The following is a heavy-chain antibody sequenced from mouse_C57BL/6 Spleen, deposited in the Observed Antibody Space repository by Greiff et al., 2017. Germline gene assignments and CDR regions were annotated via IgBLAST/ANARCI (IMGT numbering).Heavy chain of an antibody. CDR1: GFTFSDYG. Sequence: EVQLVESGGGLVKPGGSLKLSCAASGFTFSDYGMHWVRQAPEKGLEWVAYISSGSSTSYYADTVKGRFTISRDKAKNTLFLQMTSLRSEDTAMYYCARVGSSGCFDYWGQGTTLTVSS. J-gene: IGHJ2*01. D-gene: IGHD3-2*02. CDR3: ARVGSSGCFDY. V-gene: IGHV5-17*01. CDR2: ISSGSSTS.